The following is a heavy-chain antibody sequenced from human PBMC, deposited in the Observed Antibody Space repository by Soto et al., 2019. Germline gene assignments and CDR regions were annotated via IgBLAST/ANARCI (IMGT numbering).Heavy chain of an antibody. CDR2: ILHDGSAE. Sequence: GGSLRLSCAASGFTFTSYGMHWVRQAPGKGLEWMALILHDGSAEYYADSVKGRFTISRDNSKNTLYLQMNSLRAEDTAVYYCATSRHGQSLYFYYGMDGWGQGTTVTVSS. CDR3: ATSRHGQSLYFYYGMDG. V-gene: IGHV3-30*03. J-gene: IGHJ6*02. CDR1: GFTFTSYG.